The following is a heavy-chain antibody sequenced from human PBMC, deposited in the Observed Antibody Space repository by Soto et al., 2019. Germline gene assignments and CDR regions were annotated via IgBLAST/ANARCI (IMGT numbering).Heavy chain of an antibody. Sequence: PGGSLRLSCAASGFTFSSYSMNWVRQAPGKGLEWVSYISSSSSTIYYADSVKGRFTISRDNSKNTLYLQMNSLRAEDTAVYYCARYYYDSSGYYPAFDYWGQGTLVTVSS. CDR2: ISSSSSTI. CDR3: ARYYYDSSGYYPAFDY. CDR1: GFTFSSYS. D-gene: IGHD3-22*01. V-gene: IGHV3-48*01. J-gene: IGHJ4*02.